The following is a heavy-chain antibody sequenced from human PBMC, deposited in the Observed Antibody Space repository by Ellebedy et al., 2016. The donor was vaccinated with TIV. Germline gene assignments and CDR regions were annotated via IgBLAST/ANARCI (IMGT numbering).Heavy chain of an antibody. D-gene: IGHD3-16*01. CDR2: IRGDYGST. CDR3: VKGTSLWVTDAFDV. CDR1: GFIFRSYA. V-gene: IGHV3-23*01. Sequence: GGSLRLXCAASGFIFRSYALTWVRQAPGTGLEWVSTIRGDYGSTYYADSVKGRFTISRDNSKNTLYLQMNSLRADDTAVYYCVKGTSLWVTDAFDVWGQGTLVTVSS. J-gene: IGHJ4*02.